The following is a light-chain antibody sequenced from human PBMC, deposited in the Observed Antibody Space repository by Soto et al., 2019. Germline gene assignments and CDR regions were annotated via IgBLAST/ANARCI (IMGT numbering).Light chain of an antibody. V-gene: IGKV1-8*01. Sequence: AIRMTQSPSSLSASTGDTVTITCRASQDIGSVLAWYQQKPGTAPKVLIYDASNLETGVPSRFSGSGSGTEFTLTISSLQPDDFATYYCQQYNSYSPKTFGQGTKVDIK. J-gene: IGKJ1*01. CDR3: QQYNSYSPKT. CDR2: DAS. CDR1: QDIGSV.